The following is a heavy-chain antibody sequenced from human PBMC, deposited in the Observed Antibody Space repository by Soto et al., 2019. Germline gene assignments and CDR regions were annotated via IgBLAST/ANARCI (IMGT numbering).Heavy chain of an antibody. Sequence: GGSLRLSCAASGFTFSSYGVHRVRQAPGKGLEWVAVIWYDGSNKHYADSVKGRFTISRDNSKNTLYLQMNSLRAEDTAVYYCARDLTQPWPGYYFDYWGQGTLVTVSS. D-gene: IGHD7-27*01. CDR2: IWYDGSNK. CDR3: ARDLTQPWPGYYFDY. V-gene: IGHV3-33*08. J-gene: IGHJ4*02. CDR1: GFTFSSYG.